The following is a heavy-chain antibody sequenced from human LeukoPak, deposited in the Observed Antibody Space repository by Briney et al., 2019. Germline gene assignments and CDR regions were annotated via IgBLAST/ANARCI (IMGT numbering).Heavy chain of an antibody. CDR1: AGTFSSYA. CDR2: TIPIVGTA. V-gene: IGHV1-69*01. Sequence: SEKVSGKASAGTFSSYAISWVPQAPGQGLEWMGGTIPIVGTANYAQKFQGRVTISADESTSTAYMELSSLRSEDTAVYYCATRQGVVVPAAPFDYWGQGTLVTVSS. D-gene: IGHD2-2*01. CDR3: ATRQGVVVPAAPFDY. J-gene: IGHJ4*02.